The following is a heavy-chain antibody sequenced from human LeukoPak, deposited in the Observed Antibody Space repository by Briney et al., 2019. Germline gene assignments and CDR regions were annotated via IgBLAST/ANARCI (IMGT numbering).Heavy chain of an antibody. CDR3: AKDLSSAITSALVLDV. CDR2: ITWNRDNI. V-gene: IGHV3-9*01. D-gene: IGHD3-22*01. CDR1: GFTFGSYS. J-gene: IGHJ6*02. Sequence: GGSLRLSCAASGFTFGSYSMNWVRQAPGKGLEWVAGITWNRDNIGYGDSVKGRFTISRDNVKNVLYLQMNSLRPEDTALYYCAKDLSSAITSALVLDVWGQGTTV.